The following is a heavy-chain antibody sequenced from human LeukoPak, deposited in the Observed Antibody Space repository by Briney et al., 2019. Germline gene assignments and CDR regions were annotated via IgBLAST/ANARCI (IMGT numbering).Heavy chain of an antibody. CDR3: ARGRRRYYYDSSGYNSKYNWFDP. Sequence: PSETLSLTCAVYGGSFSGYYWSWIRQPPGKGLEWIGEINHSGSTNYSPSLKSRVTISVDTSKNQFSLKLSSVTAADTAVYYCARGRRRYYYDSSGYNSKYNWFDPWGQGTLVTVSS. CDR2: INHSGST. J-gene: IGHJ5*02. CDR1: GGSFSGYY. V-gene: IGHV4-34*01. D-gene: IGHD3-22*01.